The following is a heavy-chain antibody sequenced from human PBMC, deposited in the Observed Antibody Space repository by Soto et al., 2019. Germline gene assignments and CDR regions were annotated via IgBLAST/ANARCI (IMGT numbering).Heavy chain of an antibody. Sequence: GGSLRLSCAASGFTFSSYWMHWVRQAPGKGLVWVSRINSDGSSTSYADSVKGRFTISRDNAKNTLYLQMNSLRAEDTAVYYCARVGYYYVSEGNLFDYWGQGTLVTVSS. CDR3: ARVGYYYVSEGNLFDY. J-gene: IGHJ4*02. CDR1: GFTFSSYW. CDR2: INSDGSST. V-gene: IGHV3-74*01. D-gene: IGHD3-10*02.